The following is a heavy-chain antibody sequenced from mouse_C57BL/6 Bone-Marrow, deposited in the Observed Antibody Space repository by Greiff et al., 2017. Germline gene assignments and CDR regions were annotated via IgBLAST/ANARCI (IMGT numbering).Heavy chain of an antibody. CDR3: ARRSYGTPYAMDY. CDR2: IYPRSGNT. D-gene: IGHD1-1*01. Sequence: VQLQQSGAELARPGASVKLSCKASGYTFTSYGISWVKQRTGQGLEWIGEIYPRSGNTYYNEKFKGKATLTADKSSSTAYMELRSLTSEDSAVYFCARRSYGTPYAMDYWGQGTSVTVSS. J-gene: IGHJ4*01. CDR1: GYTFTSYG. V-gene: IGHV1-81*01.